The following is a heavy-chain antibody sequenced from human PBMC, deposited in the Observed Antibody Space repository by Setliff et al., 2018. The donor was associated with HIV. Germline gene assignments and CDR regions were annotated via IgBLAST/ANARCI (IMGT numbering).Heavy chain of an antibody. V-gene: IGHV1-46*01. J-gene: IGHJ6*03. D-gene: IGHD6-19*01. CDR3: ARVQTMAVAGTQYYYMDV. Sequence: ASVKVSCKASGYTFTSYYMHWVRQAPGQGLEWMGIINPSGGSTTYAQKFQGRVSIARDTSASTAYMGLSSLRSEDTAVYYCARVQTMAVAGTQYYYMDVWGKGTTVTVSS. CDR2: INPSGGST. CDR1: GYTFTSYY.